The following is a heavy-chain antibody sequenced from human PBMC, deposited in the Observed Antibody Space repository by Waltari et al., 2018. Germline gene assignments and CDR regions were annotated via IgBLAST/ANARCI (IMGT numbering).Heavy chain of an antibody. V-gene: IGHV4-59*01. CDR2: IYYSGST. Sequence: QVQLQESGPGLVKPSETLSLTCTVSGGSISSYYWSWIRQPPGKGLEWIGYIYYSGSTNHNPSLKRRVTISVDTSKNQFSLKLSSVTAADTAVYYCAGGQAVAGRFGAFDIWGQGTMVTVSS. J-gene: IGHJ3*02. CDR1: GGSISSYY. D-gene: IGHD6-19*01. CDR3: AGGQAVAGRFGAFDI.